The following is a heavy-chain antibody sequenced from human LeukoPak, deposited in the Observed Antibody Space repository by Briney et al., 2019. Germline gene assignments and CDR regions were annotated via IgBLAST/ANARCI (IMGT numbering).Heavy chain of an antibody. J-gene: IGHJ4*02. CDR3: TRPYSHYYDSSGYSRY. CDR2: IRSKAYGGTT. V-gene: IGHV3-49*03. CDR1: GFTFGDYA. D-gene: IGHD3-22*01. Sequence: GGSLRLSCTASGFTFGDYAMSWFRQAPGKGLEWVVFIRSKAYGGTTEYAASVKGRFTISRDDPKSIAYLQMNSLKTEDTAVYYCTRPYSHYYDSSGYSRYWGQGTLVTVSS.